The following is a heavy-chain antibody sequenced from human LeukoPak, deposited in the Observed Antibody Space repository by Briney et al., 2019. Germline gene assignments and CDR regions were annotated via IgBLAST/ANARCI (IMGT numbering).Heavy chain of an antibody. Sequence: GGALRLSCAASGFTFSHYGMQWVRQAPGKGLEWVALVRYGGSDKYYEDSVKGRFTISRDNFKNTLHLQMNSLRAEDTAVYYCAKDPEPYRSSWAGGWFDPWGQGTLVTVSS. D-gene: IGHD6-13*01. CDR1: GFTFSHYG. CDR3: AKDPEPYRSSWAGGWFDP. J-gene: IGHJ5*02. V-gene: IGHV3-30*02. CDR2: VRYGGSDK.